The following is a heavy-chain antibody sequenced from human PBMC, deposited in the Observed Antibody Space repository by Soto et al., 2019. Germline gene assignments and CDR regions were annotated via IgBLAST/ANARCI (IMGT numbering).Heavy chain of an antibody. CDR1: GFTFSSYA. CDR3: AREPGIAVAGLDY. CDR2: ISYDGSNK. J-gene: IGHJ4*02. Sequence: QVQLVESGGGVVQPGRSLRLSCAASGFTFSSYAMHWVRQAPGKGLEWVAVISYDGSNKYYADSVKGRFTISRDNSKNTLYLQLNSLRAEDTAVYYCAREPGIAVAGLDYWGQGTLVTFSS. D-gene: IGHD6-19*01. V-gene: IGHV3-30-3*01.